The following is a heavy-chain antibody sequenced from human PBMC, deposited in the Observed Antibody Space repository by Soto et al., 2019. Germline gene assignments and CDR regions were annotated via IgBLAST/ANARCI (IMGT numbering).Heavy chain of an antibody. J-gene: IGHJ6*02. CDR3: ARAGYCSSTSCYGLMDV. D-gene: IGHD2-2*03. V-gene: IGHV3-33*01. Sequence: PGGSLRLSCAASGFTFSSYGMHWVRQAPGKGLEWVAVIWYDGSNKYYADSVKGRFTISRDNSKNTLYLQMNSLRAEDTAVYYCARAGYCSSTSCYGLMDVWGQGTTVTVSS. CDR1: GFTFSSYG. CDR2: IWYDGSNK.